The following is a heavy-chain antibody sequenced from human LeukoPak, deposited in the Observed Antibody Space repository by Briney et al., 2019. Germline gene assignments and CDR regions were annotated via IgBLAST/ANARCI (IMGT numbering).Heavy chain of an antibody. J-gene: IGHJ4*02. CDR2: IWYDGSNK. Sequence: GGSLRLSCAASGFLFSNYGMHWVRQAPGKGLEWVAAIWYDGSNKYYADFVKGRFTISRDNSKNTLYLQMNSLRAEDTAVYYCAREKDSHCDYWGQGTLVTVSS. V-gene: IGHV3-33*01. D-gene: IGHD5-18*01. CDR1: GFLFSNYG. CDR3: AREKDSHCDY.